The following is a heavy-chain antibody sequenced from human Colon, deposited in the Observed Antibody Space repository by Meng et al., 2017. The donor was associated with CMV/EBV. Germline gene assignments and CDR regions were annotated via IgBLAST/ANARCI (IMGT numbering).Heavy chain of an antibody. V-gene: IGHV4-30-4*08. Sequence: SETLSLTCSVSGGSINSGDYYWNWIRQSPGKGLEWIGYIHHSGNTFYNPSLKSRVTISVDMPNKHFSLNLRSVTAADTAVYYCARENSTSTGGFDFWGQGTLVTVSS. CDR2: IHHSGNT. D-gene: IGHD2-2*01. CDR1: GGSINSGDYY. CDR3: ARENSTSTGGFDF. J-gene: IGHJ4*02.